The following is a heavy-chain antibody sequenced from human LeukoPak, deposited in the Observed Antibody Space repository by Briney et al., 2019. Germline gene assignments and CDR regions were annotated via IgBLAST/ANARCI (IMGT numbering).Heavy chain of an antibody. J-gene: IGHJ6*03. CDR2: IYTSGST. CDR3: ARSDFGVVTDNYYYYYYMDV. V-gene: IGHV4-61*02. D-gene: IGHD3-3*01. Sequence: PSETLSLTCTVSGGSISSGSHYWSWIRQLAGKGLEWIGRIYTSGSTNYNPSLKSRVTISVDTSKNQFSLKLSSVTAADTAVYYCARSDFGVVTDNYYYYYYMDVWGKGTTVTVSS. CDR1: GGSISSGSHY.